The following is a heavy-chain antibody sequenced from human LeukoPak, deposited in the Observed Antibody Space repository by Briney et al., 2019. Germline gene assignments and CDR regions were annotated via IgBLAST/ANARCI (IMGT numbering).Heavy chain of an antibody. J-gene: IGHJ6*02. D-gene: IGHD2-2*01. CDR3: ARAPYCSSTSCYRGYYYYYGMDV. V-gene: IGHV4-59*01. CDR1: GGSISSYY. Sequence: PSETLSLTCTVSGGSISSYYWSWIRQPPGKGLEWIGYIYYSGSTNYNPSLKSRVTISVDTSKNQFSLKLSSVTAADTAVYYCARAPYCSSTSCYRGYYYYYGMDVWGQGTTVTVSS. CDR2: IYYSGST.